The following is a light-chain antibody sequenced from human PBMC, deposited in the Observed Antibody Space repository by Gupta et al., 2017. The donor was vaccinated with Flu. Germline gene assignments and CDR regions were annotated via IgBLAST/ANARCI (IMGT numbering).Light chain of an antibody. CDR2: GDT. J-gene: IGLJ3*02. CDR3: QSYDSSRDLWV. Sequence: VTISCTGSSSNVGADYDVHWYQQHPGTAPKLLIYGDTNRPSGVPNRFSGSKSGTSASLTITGLQAEDEADYYCQSYDSSRDLWVFGGGTKLTV. CDR1: SSNVGADYD. V-gene: IGLV1-40*01.